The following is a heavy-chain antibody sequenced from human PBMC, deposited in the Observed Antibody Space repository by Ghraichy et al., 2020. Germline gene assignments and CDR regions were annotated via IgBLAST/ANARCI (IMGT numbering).Heavy chain of an antibody. CDR3: ARGNDPWDV. Sequence: SETLSLTCTVSGGSISSYYWSWIRQPPGKGLEWIGFIYYSGSTNYSPSIKSRVTISVDTSKNQFSLKMSSVTAADTAMYYCARGNDPWDVWGQGTTVTVSS. V-gene: IGHV4-59*01. D-gene: IGHD1-1*01. CDR1: GGSISSYY. CDR2: IYYSGST. J-gene: IGHJ6*02.